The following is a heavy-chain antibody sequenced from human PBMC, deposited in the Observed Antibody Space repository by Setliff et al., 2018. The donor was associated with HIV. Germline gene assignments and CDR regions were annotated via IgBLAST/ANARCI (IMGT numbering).Heavy chain of an antibody. J-gene: IGHJ2*01. V-gene: IGHV1-46*01. D-gene: IGHD6-13*01. CDR3: AREYRHDSSSWFTGYFDL. CDR1: GYTFTNYY. CDR2: IDPDRGEA. Sequence: ASVKVSCKASGYTFTNYYMQWVRPAPGKGLEWMGLIDPDRGEAVYAQKFKGRVTITADKSTSTVYMELSSLRSEDTAVYYCAREYRHDSSSWFTGYFDLWGRGTLVTVS.